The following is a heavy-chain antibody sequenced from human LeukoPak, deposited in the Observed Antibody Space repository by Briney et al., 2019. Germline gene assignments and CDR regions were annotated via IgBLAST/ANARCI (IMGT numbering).Heavy chain of an antibody. CDR3: ARLVVPAARAYYYYYYMDV. D-gene: IGHD2-2*01. V-gene: IGHV4-59*08. Sequence: SETPSLTCTVSGGSISSYYWSWIRQPPGKGLEWIGYIYYSGSTNYNPSLKSRVTISVDTSKNQFSLKLSSVTAADTAMYYCARLVVPAARAYYYYYYMDVWGKGTTVSVSS. CDR2: IYYSGST. CDR1: GGSISSYY. J-gene: IGHJ6*03.